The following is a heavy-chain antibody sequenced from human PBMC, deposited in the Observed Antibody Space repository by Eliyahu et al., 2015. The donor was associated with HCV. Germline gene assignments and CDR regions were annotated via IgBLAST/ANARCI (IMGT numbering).Heavy chain of an antibody. CDR2: ISSSSSYI. Sequence: EVQLVESGGGLVKPGGSLRLSCAASGFTFXSYXXNWVRQAPGKGLEWVSSISSSSSYIYYADSVKGRFTISRDNAKNSLYLQMNSLRAEDTAVYYCARALCRGCRYYDSRQRGTFDIWGQGTMVTVSS. J-gene: IGHJ3*02. D-gene: IGHD3-22*01. CDR1: GFTFXSYX. CDR3: ARALCRGCRYYDSRQRGTFDI. V-gene: IGHV3-21*01.